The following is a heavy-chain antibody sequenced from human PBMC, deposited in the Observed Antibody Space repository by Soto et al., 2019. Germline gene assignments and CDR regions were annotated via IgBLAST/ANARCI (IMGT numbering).Heavy chain of an antibody. CDR2: ISGSGGST. CDR1: GFTFSSYA. J-gene: IGHJ4*02. CDR3: AKRHNTLRDYYGSGSPRYFDY. Sequence: PGGSLRLSCAASGFTFSSYAMSWVRQAPGKGLERVSAISGSGGSTYYADSVKGRFTISRDNSKNTLYLQMNSLRAEDTAVYYCAKRHNTLRDYYGSGSPRYFDYWGQGTLVTVSS. V-gene: IGHV3-23*01. D-gene: IGHD3-10*01.